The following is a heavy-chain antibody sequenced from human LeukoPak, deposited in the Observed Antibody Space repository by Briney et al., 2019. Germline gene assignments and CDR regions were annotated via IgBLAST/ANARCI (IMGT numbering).Heavy chain of an antibody. Sequence: PGGSLRLSCAASGFTLSNYWMSWIRQAPGKGLEWVANIKQDGSEKYYVDSVKGRFTISRDNAKNSLYLQMNSLRAEDTAVYYCARSRYCTNGICSYFVYWGQGTLVTVSS. D-gene: IGHD2-8*01. CDR2: IKQDGSEK. V-gene: IGHV3-7*03. J-gene: IGHJ4*02. CDR3: ARSRYCTNGICSYFVY. CDR1: GFTLSNYW.